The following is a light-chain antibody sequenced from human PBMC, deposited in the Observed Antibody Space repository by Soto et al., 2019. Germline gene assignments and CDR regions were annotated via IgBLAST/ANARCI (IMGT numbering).Light chain of an antibody. CDR3: QHHDT. V-gene: IGKV1-5*03. J-gene: IGKJ2*01. CDR1: QSISSW. Sequence: DIQMTQSPSTLSASVGDRVTITCRASQSISSWLAWYQQKPGKAPKLLIYKASILESGVPSRFSGSGSGTEFTLTISSLQPDDFATYYCQHHDTFGQGTKLEIK. CDR2: KAS.